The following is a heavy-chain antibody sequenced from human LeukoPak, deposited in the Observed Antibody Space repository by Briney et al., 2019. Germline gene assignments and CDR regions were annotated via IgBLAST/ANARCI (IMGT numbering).Heavy chain of an antibody. CDR2: INPSGGST. CDR1: GYTFTSYY. D-gene: IGHD6-13*01. J-gene: IGHJ1*01. V-gene: IGHV1-46*01. CDR3: ARKRSSWYGDAEYFQH. Sequence: GASVKVSCKASGYTFTSYYMHWVRQAPGQGLEWMGIINPSGGSTSYAQKFQGRVTMTRDTSTSTVYMELSSLRSEDTAVYYCARKRSSWYGDAEYFQHWGQGTLVTVSS.